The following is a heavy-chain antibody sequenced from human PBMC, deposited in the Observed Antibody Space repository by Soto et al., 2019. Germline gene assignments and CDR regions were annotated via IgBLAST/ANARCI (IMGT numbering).Heavy chain of an antibody. Sequence: VSGGSISSYYWSWIRQPPGKGLEWIGYIYYSGSTNYNPSLKSRVTISVDTSKNQFSLKLSSVTAADTAVYYCARGDYYDFWSGSRFRDYYYMDVWGKGTTVTVSS. J-gene: IGHJ6*03. CDR1: GGSISSYY. CDR2: IYYSGST. V-gene: IGHV4-59*01. CDR3: ARGDYYDFWSGSRFRDYYYMDV. D-gene: IGHD3-3*01.